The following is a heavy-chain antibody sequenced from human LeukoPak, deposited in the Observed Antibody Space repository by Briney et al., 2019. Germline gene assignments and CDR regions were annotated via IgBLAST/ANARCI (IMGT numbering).Heavy chain of an antibody. V-gene: IGHV3-30*18. CDR3: AKDHGGIAI. CDR2: ISYDGSNK. Sequence: PGGSLRLSCAASGFTFRSCELSWVRQAPAKGLEWVAVISYDGSNKYYADSVKGRFTISRDNSKNTLYLQMNSLRAEDTAVYYCAKDHGGIAIWGQGTMVTVSS. J-gene: IGHJ3*02. D-gene: IGHD6-13*01. CDR1: GFTFRSCE.